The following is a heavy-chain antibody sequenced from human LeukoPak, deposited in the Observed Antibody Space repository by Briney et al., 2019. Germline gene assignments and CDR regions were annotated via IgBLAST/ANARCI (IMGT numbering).Heavy chain of an antibody. J-gene: IGHJ4*02. V-gene: IGHV1-46*02. Sequence: ASVKVSCKASGYTFNSYYMHWVRQAPGQGLEWMGIINPSSGSTSYAQNFQGRVTMTRDTSTSTVYMELSSLRSDDTAVYYCARGLRGGLRPLGYFDYWGQGTLVTVSS. CDR2: INPSSGST. CDR1: GYTFNSYY. CDR3: ARGLRGGLRPLGYFDY. D-gene: IGHD5/OR15-5a*01.